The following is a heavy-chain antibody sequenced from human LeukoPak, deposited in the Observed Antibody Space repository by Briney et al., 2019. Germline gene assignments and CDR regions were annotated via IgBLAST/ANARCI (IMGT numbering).Heavy chain of an antibody. CDR1: GFIFGSHW. D-gene: IGHD3-22*01. Sequence: RGSLRLSCAASGFIFGSHWMHWVRQAPGKGLVWVSRISSDGSSTTYADSVKGRFTISRDNAKNTLYLQMNSLRGEDTAVYYCASGDSSGYYYFDYWGQGTLVTVSS. V-gene: IGHV3-74*01. CDR3: ASGDSSGYYYFDY. J-gene: IGHJ4*02. CDR2: ISSDGSST.